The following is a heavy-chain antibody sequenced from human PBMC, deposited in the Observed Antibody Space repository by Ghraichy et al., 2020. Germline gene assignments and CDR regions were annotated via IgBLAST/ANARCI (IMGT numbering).Heavy chain of an antibody. D-gene: IGHD6-13*01. CDR2: ISWNSGSI. V-gene: IGHV3-9*01. CDR1: GFTFDDYA. CDR3: AKDKGSSWYLTGYFDY. J-gene: IGHJ4*02. Sequence: GGSLRLSCAASGFTFDDYAMHWVRQAPGKGLEWVSGISWNSGSIGYADSVKGRFTISRDNAKNSLYLQMNSLRAEDTALYYCAKDKGSSWYLTGYFDYWGQGTLVTVSS.